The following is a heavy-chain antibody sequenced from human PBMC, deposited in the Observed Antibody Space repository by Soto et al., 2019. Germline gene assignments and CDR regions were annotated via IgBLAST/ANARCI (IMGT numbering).Heavy chain of an antibody. CDR1: GGSISSYY. J-gene: IGHJ4*02. CDR2: IYYSGST. D-gene: IGHD1-26*01. Sequence: SETLSLTCTVSGGSISSYYWSWIRQPPGKGLEWIGYIYYSGSTNYNPSLKSRVAISVDTSKNQFSLKLSSVTAADTAVYYCARTTAHLVDYWGQGTLVTVSS. V-gene: IGHV4-59*01. CDR3: ARTTAHLVDY.